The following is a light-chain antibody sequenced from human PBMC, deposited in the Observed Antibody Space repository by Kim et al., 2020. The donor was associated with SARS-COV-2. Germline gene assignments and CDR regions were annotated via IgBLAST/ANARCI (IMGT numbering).Light chain of an antibody. CDR1: RSLLHSDGRTS. J-gene: IGKJ2*03. CDR3: MQSIEGWS. Sequence: QPASSSCKSSRSLLHSDGRTSFYWSLQKPGQPPQLLIYEISNRFSGVPDRFSGSGSGTDFTLKISRVEADDVGVYYCMQSIEGWSFGQGTKLEI. CDR2: EIS. V-gene: IGKV2D-29*01.